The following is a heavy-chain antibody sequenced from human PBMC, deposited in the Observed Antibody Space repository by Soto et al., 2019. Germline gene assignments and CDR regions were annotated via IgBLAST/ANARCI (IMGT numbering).Heavy chain of an antibody. D-gene: IGHD5-12*01. CDR2: IIPIFGTA. CDR3: ASAAVEYPSTIPNWFDP. CDR1: GGTFSSYA. V-gene: IGHV1-69*06. Sequence: QVQLVQSGAEVKKPGSSVKVSCKASGGTFSSYAISWVRQAPGQGLEWMGGIIPIFGTANYAQKFQGRVTITADKSTNTAYMELSSLRSEDTAVYYCASAAVEYPSTIPNWFDPWGQGTLVTVSS. J-gene: IGHJ5*02.